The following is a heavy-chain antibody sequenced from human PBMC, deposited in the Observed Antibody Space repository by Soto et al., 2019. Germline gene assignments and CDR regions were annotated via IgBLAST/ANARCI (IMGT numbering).Heavy chain of an antibody. CDR2: ISGSGGST. CDR3: AKVRPFVDTAPNWDY. CDR1: GFTFSSYA. D-gene: IGHD5-18*01. J-gene: IGHJ4*02. V-gene: IGHV3-23*01. Sequence: EVQLLESGGGLVQPGGSLRLSCAASGFTFSSYAMSWVRQAPGKGLEWVSAISGSGGSTYYVDSVKGRFTISRDNSKNTLYLPMNSLRAEDTAVYYCAKVRPFVDTAPNWDYWGQGPLVAVSS.